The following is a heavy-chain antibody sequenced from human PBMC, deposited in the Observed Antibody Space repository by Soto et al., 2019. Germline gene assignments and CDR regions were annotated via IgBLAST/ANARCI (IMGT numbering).Heavy chain of an antibody. CDR2: IYHSGST. J-gene: IGHJ4*02. CDR3: ATRFYSSGVLFDY. Sequence: PSETLSLTCAVSGGYISSGGYSWSWIRQPPGKGLEWIGYIYHSGSTYYNSSLKSRVTISVDTSKSQFYLKLTSVTAADTAIYYCATRFYSSGVLFDYWGPGTQVTVSS. D-gene: IGHD3-10*01. CDR1: GGYISSGGYS. V-gene: IGHV4-30-2*02.